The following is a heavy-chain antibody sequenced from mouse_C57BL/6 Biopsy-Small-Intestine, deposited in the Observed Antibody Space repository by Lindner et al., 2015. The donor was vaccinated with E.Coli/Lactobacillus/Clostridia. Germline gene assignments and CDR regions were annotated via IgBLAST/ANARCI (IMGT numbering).Heavy chain of an antibody. CDR1: GYTFTTYP. V-gene: IGHV1-47*01. CDR3: ARRAGTGYYYGMDY. Sequence: QLQESGAELVKPGASVKMSCKASGYTFTTYPIEWMKQNHGKSLEWIGNFHPYNDDTNYNEKFKGKATLTVERSSSTVYLELSRLTSDDSSLYYCARRAGTGYYYGMDYWGQGTSVTVSS. D-gene: IGHD3-3*01. CDR2: FHPYNDDT. J-gene: IGHJ4*01.